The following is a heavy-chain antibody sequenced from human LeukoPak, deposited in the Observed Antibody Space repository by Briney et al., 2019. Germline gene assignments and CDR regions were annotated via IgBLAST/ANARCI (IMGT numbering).Heavy chain of an antibody. J-gene: IGHJ4*02. CDR1: GFTFSSYS. V-gene: IGHV3-21*01. D-gene: IGHD3-10*01. CDR2: ISSSSSYI. Sequence: GGSLRLSCAASGFTFSSYSMNWVRQAPGKGLEWVSSISSSSSYIYYADSVKGRFTISRDNAKNTLYLQMNSLRAEDTAVYYCAVSGSYEGGISYWGQGTLVTVSS. CDR3: AVSGSYEGGISY.